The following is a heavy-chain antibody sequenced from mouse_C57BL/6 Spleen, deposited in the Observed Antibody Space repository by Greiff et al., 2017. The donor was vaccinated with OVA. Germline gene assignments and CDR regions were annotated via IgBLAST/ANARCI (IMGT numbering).Heavy chain of an antibody. CDR3: ASPSSNVGGAMDY. V-gene: IGHV7-3*01. J-gene: IGHJ4*01. CDR2: IRNKANGYTT. CDR1: GFTFTDYY. D-gene: IGHD1-1*01. Sequence: EVNVVESGGGLVQPGGSLSLSCAASGFTFTDYYMSWVRQPPGKALEWLGFIRNKANGYTTEYSASVKGRFTISRDNSQSILYLQMNALRAEDSATYYCASPSSNVGGAMDYWGQGTSVTVSS.